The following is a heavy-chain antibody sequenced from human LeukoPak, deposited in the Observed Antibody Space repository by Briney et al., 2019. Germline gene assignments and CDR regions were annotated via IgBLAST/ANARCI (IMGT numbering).Heavy chain of an antibody. CDR3: AKDRTRGKPDILTGYLFDY. CDR2: ISGSGGST. D-gene: IGHD3-9*01. CDR1: GFTFSSYA. V-gene: IGHV3-23*01. Sequence: PGGSLRLSCAASGFTFSSYAMSWVRQAPGKGLEWVSAISGSGGSTYYADSVKGRFTISRDNSKNTLYLQMNSLRAEDTAVYYCAKDRTRGKPDILTGYLFDYWGQGTLVTVSS. J-gene: IGHJ4*02.